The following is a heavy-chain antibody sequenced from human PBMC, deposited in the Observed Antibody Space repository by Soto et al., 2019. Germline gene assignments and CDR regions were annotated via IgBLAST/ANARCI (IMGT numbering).Heavy chain of an antibody. D-gene: IGHD6-13*01. CDR3: ALRGSSWSPLDY. CDR2: ISYSGST. V-gene: IGHV4-59*01. J-gene: IGHJ4*02. Sequence: SETLSLTCTVSGGSISNYYWSWIRQPPGKGLEWIGYISYSGSTNYNPSLKSRVTISVDTSKNQFSLKLGSVTAADTALYYCALRGSSWSPLDYWGQGTLVTVSS. CDR1: GGSISNYY.